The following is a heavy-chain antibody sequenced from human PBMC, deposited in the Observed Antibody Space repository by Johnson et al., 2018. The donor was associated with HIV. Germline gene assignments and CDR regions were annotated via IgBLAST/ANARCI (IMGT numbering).Heavy chain of an antibody. CDR1: GFTFSSYW. V-gene: IGHV3-74*02. J-gene: IGHJ3*02. Sequence: EMQLVESGGGLVQPGGSLRLSCAASGFTFSSYWMHWVRQAPGKGLVWVSRINSDGSSTNYADSVRGRFTISRDNAKNTLYLQLNSLRPEDTAVYYCATERQAALDIWGQGTMVSVSS. CDR3: ATERQAALDI. CDR2: INSDGSST. D-gene: IGHD1-1*01.